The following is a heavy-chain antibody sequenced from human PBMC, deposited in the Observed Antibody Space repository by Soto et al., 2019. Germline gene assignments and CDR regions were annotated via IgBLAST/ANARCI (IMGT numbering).Heavy chain of an antibody. V-gene: IGHV3-30*18. D-gene: IGHD3-3*01. CDR1: GFTFSSYG. CDR3: AKDPRVDDFWSGYRPPGWFDP. J-gene: IGHJ5*02. Sequence: QVQLVESGGGVVQPGRSLRLSCAASGFTFSSYGMHWVRQAPGKGLEWVAVISYDGSNKYYADSVKGRFTISRDNSKNTLYLQMNSLRAEDTAVYYCAKDPRVDDFWSGYRPPGWFDPWGQGTLVTVSS. CDR2: ISYDGSNK.